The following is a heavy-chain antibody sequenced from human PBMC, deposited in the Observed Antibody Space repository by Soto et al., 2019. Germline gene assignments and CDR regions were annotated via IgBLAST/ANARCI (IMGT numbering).Heavy chain of an antibody. CDR1: GYTFTGYY. V-gene: IGHV1-2*04. CDR3: ARGLYDYVWGSLAGYYYYGMDV. J-gene: IGHJ6*02. CDR2: INPNSGGT. Sequence: ASVKVSCKASGYTFTGYYVHWVRQAPGQGLEWMGWINPNSGGTNYAQKFQGWVTMTRDTSISTAYMELSRLRSDDTAVYYCARGLYDYVWGSLAGYYYYGMDVWGQGTTVTVSS. D-gene: IGHD3-16*01.